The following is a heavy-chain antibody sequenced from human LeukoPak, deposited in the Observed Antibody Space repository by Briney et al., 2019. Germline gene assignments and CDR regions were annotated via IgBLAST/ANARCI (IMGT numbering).Heavy chain of an antibody. D-gene: IGHD1-26*01. V-gene: IGHV1-2*02. J-gene: IGHJ4*02. Sequence: ASVKVSCKASGYTFTGYYMHWVRQAPGQGLEWMGWINPNSGGTNYAQKFQGRVTMTRDTSISTAYMELSRLRSDDTAVYCCASLQMGAKDYFDYWGQGTLVTVSS. CDR2: INPNSGGT. CDR3: ASLQMGAKDYFDY. CDR1: GYTFTGYY.